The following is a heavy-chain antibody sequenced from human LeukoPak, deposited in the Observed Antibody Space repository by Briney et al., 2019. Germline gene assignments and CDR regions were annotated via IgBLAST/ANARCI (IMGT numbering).Heavy chain of an antibody. CDR1: GYSFSSYW. CDR2: IFPGDSDT. V-gene: IGHV5-51*01. CDR3: ARLSTRMGPFDY. Sequence: GQSLKISCKASGYSFSSYWIGWVRQMPGKGLEGMGIIFPGDSDTRYSPSFQGQVAISAARSISTAYLQWSSLKASDTAIYYCARLSTRMGPFDYCGQGTLVSVSS. D-gene: IGHD1-1*01. J-gene: IGHJ4*02.